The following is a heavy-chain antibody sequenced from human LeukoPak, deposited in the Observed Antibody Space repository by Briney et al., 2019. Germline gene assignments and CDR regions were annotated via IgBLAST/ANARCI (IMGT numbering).Heavy chain of an antibody. J-gene: IGHJ3*02. CDR2: INPSGGST. D-gene: IGHD2-2*01. CDR1: GYTFTSYY. V-gene: IGHV1-46*01. Sequence: ASVTVSCTASGYTFTSYYMHWVRQAPGQGLEWMGIINPSGGSTSYAQKFQGRVTMTEDTSTDTAYMELSSLRSEDTAVYYCATEGYCSSTSCYYAFDIWGQGTMVTVSS. CDR3: ATEGYCSSTSCYYAFDI.